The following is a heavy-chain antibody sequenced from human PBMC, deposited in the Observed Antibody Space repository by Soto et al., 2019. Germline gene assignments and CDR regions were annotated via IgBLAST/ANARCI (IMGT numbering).Heavy chain of an antibody. D-gene: IGHD5-12*01. CDR2: ISGSGGST. J-gene: IGHJ4*02. Sequence: GGSLRLSCAASGFTFSSYAMSWVRQAPGKGLEWVSAISGSGGSTYYADSVKGRFTISRDNSKNTLYLQMNSLRAEDTAVYYCAKGPYSGYRGPLDYWGQGTLVTVSS. CDR3: AKGPYSGYRGPLDY. CDR1: GFTFSSYA. V-gene: IGHV3-23*01.